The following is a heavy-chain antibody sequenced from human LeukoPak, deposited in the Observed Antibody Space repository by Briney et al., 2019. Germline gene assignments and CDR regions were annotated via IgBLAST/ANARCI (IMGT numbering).Heavy chain of an antibody. CDR3: ARGLPHYYGAGRIFDY. CDR2: IYNTGSN. CDR1: GYSISNDY. J-gene: IGHJ4*02. D-gene: IGHD3-10*01. V-gene: IGHV4-59*01. Sequence: SETLSLTCTVPGYSISNDYWSWIRQPPGTGLEWIGYIYNTGSNDYNPSLKSRVTMSLDTSKNQFSLKLTSVTAADTAIYYCARGLPHYYGAGRIFDYWGQGTLVTVSS.